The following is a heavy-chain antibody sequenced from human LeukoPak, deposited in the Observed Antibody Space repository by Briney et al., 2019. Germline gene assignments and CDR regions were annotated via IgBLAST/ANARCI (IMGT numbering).Heavy chain of an antibody. V-gene: IGHV3-53*01. J-gene: IGHJ4*02. CDR1: GFTVSSNY. CDR3: ARKDSSGWYHY. Sequence: PGGSLRLSCAASGFTVSSNYMSWVRQAPGKGLEWVSVIYSGGSTYYADSVKGRFTISRDNSKNTLYLQMNSLRAEDTAVYYCARKDSSGWYHYWGQGTLVIVSS. CDR2: IYSGGST. D-gene: IGHD6-19*01.